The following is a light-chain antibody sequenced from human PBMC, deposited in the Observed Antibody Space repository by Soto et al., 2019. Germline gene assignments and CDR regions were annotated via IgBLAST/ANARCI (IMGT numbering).Light chain of an antibody. V-gene: IGKV1-6*01. CDR1: QSVRND. Sequence: IQMAPSPSYLSASGGGSDPLSCRASQSVRNDLAWYQQKPGKAPKLMIYAASSLQSGVPSRFSGSGSGTDFTLTISSLQPEDFATYYCLQDYSSPLTFGQGTKVDIK. J-gene: IGKJ1*01. CDR2: AAS. CDR3: LQDYSSPLT.